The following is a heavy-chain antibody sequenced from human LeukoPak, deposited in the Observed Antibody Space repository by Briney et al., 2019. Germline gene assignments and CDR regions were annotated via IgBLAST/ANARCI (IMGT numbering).Heavy chain of an antibody. Sequence: SETLSLTCTVSGGSISSYYWSWIRQPPGKGLEWIGYIYYSGSINYNPSLKSRVTISVDTSKNQFSLKLSSVTAADTAVYYCARHYGDYDPAYYYYYMDVWGKGTTVTVSS. CDR2: IYYSGSI. CDR3: ARHYGDYDPAYYYYYMDV. CDR1: GGSISSYY. V-gene: IGHV4-59*01. J-gene: IGHJ6*03. D-gene: IGHD4-17*01.